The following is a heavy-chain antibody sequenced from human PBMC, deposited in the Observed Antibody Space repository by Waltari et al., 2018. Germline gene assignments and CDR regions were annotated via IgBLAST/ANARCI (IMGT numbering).Heavy chain of an antibody. CDR2: INHSGST. CDR1: GGSFSGYY. V-gene: IGHV4-34*01. Sequence: QVQLQQWGAGLLKPSETLSRTCAGYGGSFSGYYWCWISQPPGKGLRWIGEINHSGSTNYNPSLKSRVTISVDTSKNQFSLKLSSVTAADTAVYYCARRGGSSSSPRGLRWFDPWGQGTLVTVSS. J-gene: IGHJ5*02. CDR3: ARRGGSSSSPRGLRWFDP. D-gene: IGHD6-6*01.